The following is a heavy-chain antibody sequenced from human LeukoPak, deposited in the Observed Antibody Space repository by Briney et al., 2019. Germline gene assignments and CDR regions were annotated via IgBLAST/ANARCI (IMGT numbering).Heavy chain of an antibody. J-gene: IGHJ4*02. CDR1: GFTFSSYA. Sequence: GGSLRLSCAAYGFTFSSYAMSWVRQAPGKGLEWVSAISGSGGSTYYADSVKGRFTISRDNSKNTLYLQMNSLRAEDTAVYYCAKALYQWELPSYFDYWGQGTLVTVSS. CDR3: AKALYQWELPSYFDY. V-gene: IGHV3-23*01. CDR2: ISGSGGST. D-gene: IGHD1-26*01.